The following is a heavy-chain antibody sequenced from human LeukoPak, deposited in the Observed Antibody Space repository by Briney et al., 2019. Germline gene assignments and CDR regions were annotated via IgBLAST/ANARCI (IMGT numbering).Heavy chain of an antibody. CDR3: ARGRDYGDYVGHYYFDY. D-gene: IGHD4-17*01. V-gene: IGHV4-34*01. Sequence: PGGSLRLSCAASGFTFTNFAMSWVRQPPGKGLEWIGEINHSGSTNYDPSLKSRVTISVDTSKNQFSLKLSSVTAADTAVYYCARGRDYGDYVGHYYFDYWGQGTLVTVSS. CDR1: GFTFTNFA. J-gene: IGHJ4*02. CDR2: INHSGST.